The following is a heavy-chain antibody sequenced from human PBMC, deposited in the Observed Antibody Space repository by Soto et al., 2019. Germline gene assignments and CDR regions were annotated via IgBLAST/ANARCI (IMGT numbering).Heavy chain of an antibody. V-gene: IGHV3-23*01. J-gene: IGHJ4*02. D-gene: IGHD7-27*01. CDR1: GFTFSSYA. Sequence: EVQLLESGGGLVQPGGSLRLSCAASGFTFSSYAMSWVRQAPGKGLEWVSAISGSGGSTYYADSVKGRFTISRDNSKNTLYLQMNSLRVEDTAVYYCAKDTSWGGSRHDSWGQGTLVTVSS. CDR2: ISGSGGST. CDR3: AKDTSWGGSRHDS.